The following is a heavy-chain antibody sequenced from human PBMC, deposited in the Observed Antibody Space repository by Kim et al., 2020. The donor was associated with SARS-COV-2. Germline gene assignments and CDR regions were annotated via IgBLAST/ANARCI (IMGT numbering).Heavy chain of an antibody. CDR2: MNPNSGNT. D-gene: IGHD5-12*01. V-gene: IGHV1-8*01. CDR1: GYSFTSHD. Sequence: ASVKVSCKASGYSFTSHDIIWVRQATGQGPEWMGWMNPNSGNTGYAQKFQGRVSMTRNPSISTAYMELSSLTSEDTAIYYCARLANGYIYYYMDVWGKGTTVTVSS. CDR3: ARLANGYIYYYMDV. J-gene: IGHJ6*03.